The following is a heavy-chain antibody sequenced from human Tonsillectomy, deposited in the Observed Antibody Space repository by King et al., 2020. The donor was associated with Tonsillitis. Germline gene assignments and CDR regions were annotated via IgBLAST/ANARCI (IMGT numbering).Heavy chain of an antibody. CDR2: IDPNSGGT. J-gene: IGHJ4*02. D-gene: IGHD1-26*01. V-gene: IGHV1-2*02. CDR3: AKGQLSGNYDSYFDY. CDR1: GYTFIDYF. Sequence: QLVQSGAEVKKPGASVKVSCEAFGYTFIDYFIHWVRQAPGQGLEWMGWIDPNSGGTNYAQKFQGRVTMTRDTSISSAYMELSSLRSDDTAVYYCAKGQLSGNYDSYFDYWGQGTLLTVSS.